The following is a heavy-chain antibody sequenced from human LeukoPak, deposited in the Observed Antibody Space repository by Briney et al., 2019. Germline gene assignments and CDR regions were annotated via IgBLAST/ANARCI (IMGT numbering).Heavy chain of an antibody. J-gene: IGHJ4*02. D-gene: IGHD3-9*01. CDR3: VRHPGRYNILTGYSYYFDY. CDR2: ISSSSNII. Sequence: GGSLRLSCAASGFTFSNYNMNWVRQPPGKGLQWVSYISSSSNIIYYADSVKGRFTISRDNAKNSLFLQMNSLRAEDTAVYYCVRHPGRYNILTGYSYYFDYWGQGTLVTVSS. V-gene: IGHV3-48*01. CDR1: GFTFSNYN.